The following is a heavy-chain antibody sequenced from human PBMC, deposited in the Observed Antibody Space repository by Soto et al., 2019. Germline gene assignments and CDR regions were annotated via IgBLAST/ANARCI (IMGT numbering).Heavy chain of an antibody. Sequence: GGSLRLSCAASGFTFSSYAMSWVRQAPGKGLEWVSAISGSGGSTYYADSVKGRFTISRDNSKNTLYLQMNSLRAEDTAVYYCAKDGPPQYCSSTSCYYFDYWGQGTLVTSPQ. CDR1: GFTFSSYA. CDR3: AKDGPPQYCSSTSCYYFDY. J-gene: IGHJ4*02. V-gene: IGHV3-23*01. CDR2: ISGSGGST. D-gene: IGHD2-2*01.